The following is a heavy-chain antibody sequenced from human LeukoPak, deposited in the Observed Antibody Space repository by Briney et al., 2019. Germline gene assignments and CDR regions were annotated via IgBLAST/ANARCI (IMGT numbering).Heavy chain of an antibody. J-gene: IGHJ4*02. Sequence: PGGSLRLSCAASGFTVSGTHMSWVRQAPGKGLEWVSAMYTGGTTYYADSMKGRFTISRDNSRNTLFLHMSSLGADDTAVYYCAKDEATSGGGLASWGQGTLVTVSS. CDR1: GFTVSGTH. V-gene: IGHV3-53*01. CDR3: AKDEATSGGGLAS. D-gene: IGHD3-16*01. CDR2: MYTGGTT.